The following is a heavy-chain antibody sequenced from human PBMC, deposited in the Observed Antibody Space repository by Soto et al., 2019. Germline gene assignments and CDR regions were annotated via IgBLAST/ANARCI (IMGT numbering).Heavy chain of an antibody. D-gene: IGHD3-10*01. CDR2: ISAYNGNT. CDR3: ARDQTNFLGGLWEAAPPYNWFDP. Sequence: QVPLVQSGAEVKKPGASVKVSCKASGYTFTSYGISWVRQAPGQGLEWMGWISAYNGNTNYAQKLQGRVTMTTDTSTSTAYMELRSLRSDDTAVYYCARDQTNFLGGLWEAAPPYNWFDPWGQGTLVTVSS. J-gene: IGHJ5*02. CDR1: GYTFTSYG. V-gene: IGHV1-18*04.